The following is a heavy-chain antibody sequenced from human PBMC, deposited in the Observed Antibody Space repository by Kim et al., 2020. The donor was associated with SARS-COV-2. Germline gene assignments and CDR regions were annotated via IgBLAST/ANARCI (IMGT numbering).Heavy chain of an antibody. V-gene: IGHV3-30-3*01. Sequence: GGSLRLSCAASGFTFSSYAMHWVRQAPGKGLEWVAVISYDGSNKYYADSVKGRFTISRDNSKNTLYLQMNSLRAEDTAVYYCARDGLPGVAATNDWYFDLWGRGTLVTVSS. J-gene: IGHJ2*01. D-gene: IGHD2-15*01. CDR2: ISYDGSNK. CDR3: ARDGLPGVAATNDWYFDL. CDR1: GFTFSSYA.